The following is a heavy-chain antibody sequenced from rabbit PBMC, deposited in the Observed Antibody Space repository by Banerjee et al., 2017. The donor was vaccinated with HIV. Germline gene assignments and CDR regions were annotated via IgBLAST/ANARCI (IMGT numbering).Heavy chain of an antibody. J-gene: IGHJ3*01. CDR2: IYTGDGST. V-gene: IGHV1S43*01. CDR1: GIDFSSYYY. D-gene: IGHD8-1*01. CDR3: ARSYGASSYYGLNL. Sequence: QQQLEESGGGLVKPGGTLTLTCKASGIDFSSYYYMCWVRQAPGKGLEWIGCIYTGDGSTYYASWVNGRFTLSRASSTTVTLQMTSLTAADTATYFCARSYGASSYYGLNLWGQGTLVTVS.